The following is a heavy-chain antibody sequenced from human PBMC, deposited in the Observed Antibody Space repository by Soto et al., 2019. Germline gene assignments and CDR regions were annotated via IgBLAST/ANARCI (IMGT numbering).Heavy chain of an antibody. Sequence: EVQLVESGGGLVQPGGSLRLSCAASGFTFSDHYMDWVRQAPGKGLEWVGSIRNEPKGYTTEYAASVKGRFTISRYDSENSLYLQMNNLKTEDTAVYYCVRNLAAGGTFYFDYWGQGALVTVSS. CDR3: VRNLAAGGTFYFDY. CDR2: IRNEPKGYTT. D-gene: IGHD6-13*01. J-gene: IGHJ4*02. CDR1: GFTFSDHY. V-gene: IGHV3-72*01.